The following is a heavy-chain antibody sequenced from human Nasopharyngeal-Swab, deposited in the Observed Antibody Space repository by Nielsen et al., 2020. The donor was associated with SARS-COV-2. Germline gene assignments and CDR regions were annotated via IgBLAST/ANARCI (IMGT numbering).Heavy chain of an antibody. J-gene: IGHJ6*03. Sequence: ESLKISCAVSGGSISSYSWSWIRLPPGKGLEWIGYIYYSGSTNYSPSLKSRVTIFVDTSKNQFSLKLNSVTAADTAVYYCARTAGYYYMDVWGKGTTVTVSS. D-gene: IGHD6-13*01. V-gene: IGHV4-59*01. CDR2: IYYSGST. CDR3: ARTAGYYYMDV. CDR1: GGSISSYS.